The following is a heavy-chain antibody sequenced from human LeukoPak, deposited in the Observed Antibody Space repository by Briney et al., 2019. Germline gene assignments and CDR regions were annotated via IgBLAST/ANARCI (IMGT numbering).Heavy chain of an antibody. CDR3: AREPPGY. J-gene: IGHJ4*02. CDR1: GGSVTSCN. V-gene: IGHV4-4*07. CDR2: IYTNGGR. Sequence: SETLSLTCTVSGGSVTSCNWNWIRQPAGKGLEWIGRIYTNGGRSYNPSLKSRVTMSIDASKNQFSLKLSSLSAADTAVYYCAREPPGYWGQGILVTVSS.